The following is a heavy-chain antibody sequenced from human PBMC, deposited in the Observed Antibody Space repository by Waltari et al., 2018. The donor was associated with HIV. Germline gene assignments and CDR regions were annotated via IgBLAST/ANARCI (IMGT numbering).Heavy chain of an antibody. Sequence: QVQLVEFGGGVVQPGRSLRLSCAASGFTYSSYAMHWLRQAPGKGLEWVAAMSFDGTNKYYADSVKGRFTISRDNSKNTLYLQMNSLRAGDTAVYYCARDQDPKNYFDRIGWYFDLWGRGTLVTVSS. CDR1: GFTYSSYA. CDR2: MSFDGTNK. V-gene: IGHV3-30-3*01. D-gene: IGHD3-22*01. CDR3: ARDQDPKNYFDRIGWYFDL. J-gene: IGHJ2*01.